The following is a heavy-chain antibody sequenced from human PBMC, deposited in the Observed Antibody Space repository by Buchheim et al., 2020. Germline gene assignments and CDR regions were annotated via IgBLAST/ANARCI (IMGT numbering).Heavy chain of an antibody. J-gene: IGHJ4*02. Sequence: QVQLVESGGGVVQPGRSLRLSCAASGFTFSSYGMHWVRQAPGKGLEWVAVIWYDGSNKYYADSVKGRFTISSDNSKNTLYLQMNSLRAEDTAVYYCARDGQQQLVRTFDYWGQGTL. V-gene: IGHV3-33*01. CDR1: GFTFSSYG. D-gene: IGHD6-13*01. CDR2: IWYDGSNK. CDR3: ARDGQQQLVRTFDY.